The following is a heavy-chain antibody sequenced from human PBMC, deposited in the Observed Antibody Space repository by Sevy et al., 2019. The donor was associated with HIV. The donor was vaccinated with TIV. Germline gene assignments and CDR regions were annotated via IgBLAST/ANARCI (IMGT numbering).Heavy chain of an antibody. CDR2: TYYRSKWYN. D-gene: IGHD3-10*02. J-gene: IGHJ5*02. CDR1: GDSISSNSAA. CDR3: ARGRDMFSRNTRFDH. V-gene: IGHV6-1*01. Sequence: SRTLSLTCAISGDSISSNSAAWIWIRQSPSRGLEWLGRTYYRSKWYNDYAVSLKSRITINPDTSKNQFSLQLNSVTPKDTAVYNCARGRDMFSRNTRFDHWGQGTLVTVSS.